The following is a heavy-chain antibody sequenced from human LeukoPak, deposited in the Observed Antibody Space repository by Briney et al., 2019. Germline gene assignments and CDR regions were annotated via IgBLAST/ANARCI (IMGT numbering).Heavy chain of an antibody. CDR3: ARDHLN. J-gene: IGHJ4*02. Sequence: SETLSLTCTVSGGFISSYYWSWIRQPPGKGLEWIGYIYYSGSTNYNPSLKSRVTISVDTSKNQFSLKLSSVTAADTAVYYCARDHLNWGQGTLVTVSS. CDR2: IYYSGST. V-gene: IGHV4-59*01. CDR1: GGFISSYY.